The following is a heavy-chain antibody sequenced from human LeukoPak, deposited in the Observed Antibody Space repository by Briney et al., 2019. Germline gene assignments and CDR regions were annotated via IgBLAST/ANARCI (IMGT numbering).Heavy chain of an antibody. CDR2: IKQDGSEK. CDR3: ARDALRYSSSWLNWFDP. J-gene: IGHJ5*02. Sequence: PGGSLRLSCAASGFTFSSYWMSWVRQAPGKGLEWVANIKQDGSEKYYVDSVKGRFTISRDNAKNSLYLQMNSLRAEDTAVYYCARDALRYSSSWLNWFDPWGQGTLVTVSS. CDR1: GFTFSSYW. D-gene: IGHD6-13*01. V-gene: IGHV3-7*01.